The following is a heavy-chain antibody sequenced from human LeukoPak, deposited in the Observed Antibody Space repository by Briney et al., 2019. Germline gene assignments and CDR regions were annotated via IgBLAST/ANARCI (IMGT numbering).Heavy chain of an antibody. V-gene: IGHV4-39*07. CDR3: ARNFYASSGYYLDDFYFDF. D-gene: IGHD3-22*01. J-gene: IGHJ4*02. CDR1: GASIFSDTYY. Sequence: SETLSLTCTVSGASIFSDTYYWGWIRQPPGKGLEWIGSIYYSGSTYYSPSLKSRVTMSVDTSTNQFSLKLISVTAADTALYYCARNFYASSGYYLDDFYFDFWGQGTLVTVSS. CDR2: IYYSGST.